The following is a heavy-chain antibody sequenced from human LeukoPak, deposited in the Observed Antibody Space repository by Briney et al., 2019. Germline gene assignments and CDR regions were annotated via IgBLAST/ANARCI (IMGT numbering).Heavy chain of an antibody. D-gene: IGHD2-8*01. CDR2: INTDGTST. V-gene: IGHV3-74*01. CDR3: AVHNGDY. Sequence: GGSLRLSCAASGFTFNSYWMHWVRQAPGKGLVWVSRINTDGTSTNLADSVKGRFTISRDNAKNTLYLQMNSLRAEDTAVYYCAVHNGDYWGQGTLVTVSP. J-gene: IGHJ4*02. CDR1: GFTFNSYW.